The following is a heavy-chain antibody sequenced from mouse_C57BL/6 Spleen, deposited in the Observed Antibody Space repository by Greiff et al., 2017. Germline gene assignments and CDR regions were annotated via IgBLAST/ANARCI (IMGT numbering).Heavy chain of an antibody. CDR2: IWGGGCT. CDR3: AKHYYSNDGDRDY. D-gene: IGHD2-5*01. Sequence: VKLVESGPGLVAPSQSLSITCTVSGFSLTSYGVDWVRQPPGTGLEWLGVIWGGGCTNYNSALMSRPCISKDNSKSKVFLKMNRLQTEDTAMYYCAKHYYSNDGDRDYWGQGNTLTVSS. J-gene: IGHJ4*01. V-gene: IGHV2-9*01. CDR1: GFSLTSYG.